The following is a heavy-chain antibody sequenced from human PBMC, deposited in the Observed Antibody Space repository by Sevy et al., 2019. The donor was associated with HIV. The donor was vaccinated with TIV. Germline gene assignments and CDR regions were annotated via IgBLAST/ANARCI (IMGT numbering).Heavy chain of an antibody. CDR1: GFTFSHHN. J-gene: IGHJ4*02. CDR2: ISKSGSTT. Sequence: GGSLRLSYAASGFTFSHHNMIWVRQAPGKGLEWISYISKSGSTTYFADSVRGRFTISRDNAKNSLFLEMHSLTDEDTAVYYCAREENRELGTIPLDSWGRGIQVTVS. CDR3: AREENRELGTIPLDS. V-gene: IGHV3-48*02. D-gene: IGHD7-27*01.